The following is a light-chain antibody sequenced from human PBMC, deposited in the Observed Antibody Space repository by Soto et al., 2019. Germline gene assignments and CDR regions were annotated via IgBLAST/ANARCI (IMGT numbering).Light chain of an antibody. CDR2: EVS. CDR1: SSDVGGYNY. V-gene: IGLV2-8*01. Sequence: QSALTQPPSASGSPGQSVTMSCTGTSSDVGGYNYVSWYQHHPGKVPKLMIYEVSKRPSGVPHRFSGSKSGNTASLTVSGLQPDDEADYYCSSYVGGDFLVFGGGPQMTVL. J-gene: IGLJ3*02. CDR3: SSYVGGDFLV.